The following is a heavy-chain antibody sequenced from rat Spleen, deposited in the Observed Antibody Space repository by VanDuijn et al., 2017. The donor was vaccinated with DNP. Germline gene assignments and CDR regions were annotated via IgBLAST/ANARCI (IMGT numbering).Heavy chain of an antibody. CDR2: KNSEGGT. D-gene: IGHD1-1*01. Sequence: EVQLQESGPGLVKPSQSLSLTCSVTGYSITRSYRWNWIRKFPGNKLEWMGYKNSEGGTNYNPSLKSRISIARDTSKNQFFLQLNSVTTEDTATYYCARSTVVPFDYWGQGVMVTVSS. V-gene: IGHV3-3*01. CDR1: GYSITRSYR. J-gene: IGHJ2*01. CDR3: ARSTVVPFDY.